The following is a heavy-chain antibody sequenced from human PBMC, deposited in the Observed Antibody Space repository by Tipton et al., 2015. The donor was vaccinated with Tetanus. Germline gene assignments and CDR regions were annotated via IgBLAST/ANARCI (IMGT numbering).Heavy chain of an antibody. CDR2: IQPDGSES. D-gene: IGHD2-2*01. CDR1: GFAFSDHW. CDR3: TKDLSPGGADV. J-gene: IGHJ6*02. V-gene: IGHV3-7*03. Sequence: SLRLSCAASGFAFSDHWMSWVRQAPGKGLEWVASIQPDGSESHFVDSVKGRFTISIDNAKNSLYLEMNSLRAEDTALYYCTKDLSPGGADVWGQGTTVTVSS.